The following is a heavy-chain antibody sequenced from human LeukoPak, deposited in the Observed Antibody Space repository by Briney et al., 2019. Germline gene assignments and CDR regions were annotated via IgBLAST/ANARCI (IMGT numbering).Heavy chain of an antibody. CDR3: ANLQHHYSYSLFSFDY. CDR1: GYTFTGYY. J-gene: IGHJ4*02. V-gene: IGHV1-2*02. D-gene: IGHD5-18*01. CDR2: INPNSGGT. Sequence: ASVKVSCKASGYTFTGYYMHWVRQAPGQGLEWMGWINPNSGGTNYAQKFQGRVTMTRDTSISTAYMELSRLRSDDTAVYYCANLQHHYSYSLFSFDYWGQGTLVTVSS.